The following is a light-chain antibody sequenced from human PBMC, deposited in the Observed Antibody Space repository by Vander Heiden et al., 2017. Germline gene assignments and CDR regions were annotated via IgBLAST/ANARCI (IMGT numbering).Light chain of an antibody. CDR3: SACDDSLSGVV. CDR2: RNN. J-gene: IGLJ2*01. Sequence: QSVLTKPPSASGTPGQRVTISSSGSSPNIGSNYVYCYQPLPGTAPKLLIYRNNQRPSGVPDRFSGSKSGTSASLSISGLLSDDEADYYCSACDDSLSGVVFGGGTKLTVL. V-gene: IGLV1-47*01. CDR1: SPNIGSNY.